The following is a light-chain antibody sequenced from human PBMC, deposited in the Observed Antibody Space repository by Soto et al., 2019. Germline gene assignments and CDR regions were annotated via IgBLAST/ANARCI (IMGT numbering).Light chain of an antibody. J-gene: IGLJ1*01. CDR1: SSDVGGYNY. CDR3: CSYAGSYTFV. Sequence: QSALTQPRSVSGSPGQSVTISCTGTSSDVGGYNYVSWYQQHPGKAPKLMIYDVSKRPSGVPDRFSGSKSVNTASLTISGLQAEYEADYYCCSYAGSYTFVFGTGTKVTVL. V-gene: IGLV2-11*01. CDR2: DVS.